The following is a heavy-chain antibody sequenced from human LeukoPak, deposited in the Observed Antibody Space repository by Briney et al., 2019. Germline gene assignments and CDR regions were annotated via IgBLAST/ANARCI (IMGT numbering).Heavy chain of an antibody. J-gene: IGHJ4*02. Sequence: GGSLRLSCAASGFTFSSYWMHWVRQAPGKGLEWVSSISMSSSYIYYADSVKGRFTISRDNAKNSLYLQMNSLRAEDTAVYYCARGLKITDTARRYFGYWGQGTLVTVSS. CDR1: GFTFSSYW. V-gene: IGHV3-21*01. CDR2: ISMSSSYI. CDR3: ARGLKITDTARRYFGY. D-gene: IGHD5-18*01.